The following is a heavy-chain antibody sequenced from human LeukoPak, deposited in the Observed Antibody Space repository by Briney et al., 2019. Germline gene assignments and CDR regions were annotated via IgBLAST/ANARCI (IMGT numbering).Heavy chain of an antibody. CDR1: GFTFSSYG. V-gene: IGHV3-30*18. J-gene: IGHJ4*02. CDR3: AKCRILVAPQEFDC. D-gene: IGHD3-22*01. CDR2: ISDDGGKK. Sequence: PGGSLRLSCAASGFTFSSYGMHWVRQAPGKGLEWVALISDDGGKKYYADSVKGRFTISRDNSKNTLYLQMNSLRAEDTAVYYCAKCRILVAPQEFDCWGQGTLVTVSS.